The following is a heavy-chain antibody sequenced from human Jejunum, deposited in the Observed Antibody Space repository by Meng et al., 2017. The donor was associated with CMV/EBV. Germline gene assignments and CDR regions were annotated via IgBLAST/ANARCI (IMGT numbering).Heavy chain of an antibody. CDR3: ALFTRSWFDP. V-gene: IGHV2-5*02. CDR1: GFSLSTSEVG. CDR2: IYWDDDK. Sequence: QITLKESGPTLVKPTQTLTLTCTSSGFSLSTSEVGVGWIRQPPGKALEWLAVIYWDDDKRYSPSLKSRLTITKDTSKNQVVLTLTNMDPVDTATYYCALFTRSWFDPWGQGTLVTVSS. D-gene: IGHD2-2*01. J-gene: IGHJ5*02.